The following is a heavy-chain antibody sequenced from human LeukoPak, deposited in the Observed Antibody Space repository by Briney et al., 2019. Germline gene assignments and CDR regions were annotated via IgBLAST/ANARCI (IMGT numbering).Heavy chain of an antibody. D-gene: IGHD1-14*01. CDR1: GGSISKYY. CDR3: ARLHLPAHEGALDI. V-gene: IGHV4-4*07. Sequence: SETLSLTCTVPGGSISKYYWSWIRQPADKGLEWIGRIHTSGTTHYNPSLKSRVTLSVDTSTNQFSLRLTSVTATDTAVYYCARLHLPAHEGALDIWGRETMVTVSS. J-gene: IGHJ3*02. CDR2: IHTSGTT.